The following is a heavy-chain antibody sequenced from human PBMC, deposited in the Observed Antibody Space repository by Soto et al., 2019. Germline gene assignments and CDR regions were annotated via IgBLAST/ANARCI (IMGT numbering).Heavy chain of an antibody. Sequence: SETLSLTCTVSGDSISSSSYYWGWIRQPPGKGLEWIGDIYYSGTTHYNPSLKSRVTISIDTSKNQFSLHLRSVTAADTAVYYCARLKCDFFITTYNCFDPWGQGTPVTVSS. CDR2: IYYSGTT. J-gene: IGHJ5*02. CDR1: GDSISSSSYY. V-gene: IGHV4-39*01. CDR3: ARLKCDFFITTYNCFDP. D-gene: IGHD3-22*01.